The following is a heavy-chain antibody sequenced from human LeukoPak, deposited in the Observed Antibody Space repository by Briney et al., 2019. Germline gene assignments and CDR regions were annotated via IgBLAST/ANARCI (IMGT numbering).Heavy chain of an antibody. CDR3: ARAAYRSTWYSRYFDL. D-gene: IGHD6-13*01. CDR1: GFTFSSHG. J-gene: IGHJ2*01. Sequence: GGSLRLSCATSGFTFSSHGMSWVRQAPGKGLEWVSGIGTAGEIYYPGSVKGRFTISRENAKNSLYLQMNSLRAGDTAVYYCARAAYRSTWYSRYFDLWGRGTLVTVSS. V-gene: IGHV3-13*01. CDR2: IGTAGEI.